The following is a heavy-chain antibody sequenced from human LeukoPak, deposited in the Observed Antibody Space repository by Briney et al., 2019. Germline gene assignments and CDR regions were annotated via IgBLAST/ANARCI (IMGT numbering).Heavy chain of an antibody. CDR3: AKNPRHWSDDPDFGY. D-gene: IGHD1-1*01. CDR1: ADTVSSNSAA. V-gene: IGHV6-1*01. J-gene: IGHJ4*02. Sequence: NPSQTLSLTFAISADTVSSNSAAWHWLRQSPSRGLECLARTCYESKWYNDYEVSVKKRIAIIPDTSKTQSALQLQSVTPEDTAVYYCAKNPRHWSDDPDFGYWGPGTLVTVSS. CDR2: TCYESKWYN.